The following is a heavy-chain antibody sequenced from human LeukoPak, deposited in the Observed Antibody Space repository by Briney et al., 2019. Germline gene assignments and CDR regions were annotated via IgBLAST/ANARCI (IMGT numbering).Heavy chain of an antibody. CDR2: IYYSGST. CDR1: GGSISSSSYY. D-gene: IGHD2-8*01. CDR3: ARDPNEYEAVHPFAH. J-gene: IGHJ4*02. V-gene: IGHV4-39*07. Sequence: SETLSLTCTVSGGSISSSSYYWGWIRQPPGKGLEWIGSIYYSGSTYYNPSLKSRVTISVDTSKNQFSLKLSSVTAADTAVYYCARDPNEYEAVHPFAHRGQGTLVTISS.